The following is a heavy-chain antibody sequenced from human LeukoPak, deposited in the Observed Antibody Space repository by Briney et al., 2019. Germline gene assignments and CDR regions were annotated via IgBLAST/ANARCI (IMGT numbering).Heavy chain of an antibody. Sequence: GASVKVSCKASGGTFSSYAISWVRQAPGQGLEWMGGIIPIFGTANYAQKFQGRVTMTRDTSISTAYMELSRLRSDDTAVYYCARYQRLRLGELSPNYFDYWGQGTLATVSS. V-gene: IGHV1-69*05. D-gene: IGHD3-16*02. CDR3: ARYQRLRLGELSPNYFDY. CDR2: IIPIFGTA. J-gene: IGHJ4*02. CDR1: GGTFSSYA.